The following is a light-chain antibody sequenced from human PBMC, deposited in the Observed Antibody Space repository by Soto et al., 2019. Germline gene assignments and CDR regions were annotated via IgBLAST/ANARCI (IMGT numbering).Light chain of an antibody. CDR3: SSYTSSSTRV. CDR1: SSDVGGYNY. J-gene: IGLJ2*01. V-gene: IGLV2-14*01. Sequence: QSALTQPASVSGSPGQSITISCTGTSSDVGGYNYVSWYQQHPGKAPKLIIYEVSNRPSGIYNRFSGSKSGNTASLTIAGLQAEDEADYYCSSYTSSSTRVFGGGTKLTVL. CDR2: EVS.